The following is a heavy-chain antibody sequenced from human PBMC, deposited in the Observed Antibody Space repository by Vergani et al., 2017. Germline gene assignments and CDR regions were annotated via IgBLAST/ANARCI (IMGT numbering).Heavy chain of an antibody. CDR1: GYTFTSYA. V-gene: IGHV7-4-1*02. CDR2: INTNTGNP. Sequence: QVQLVQSGSELKKPGASVKVSCTASGYTFTSYAMNWVRQAPGQGLEWMGWINTNTGNPTYAQGFTGRFVFSLDTSVSTAYLQISSLKAEDTAVYYCARDRGAPRTHPISGQLRKLGYYYGMDVWGQGTTVTVSS. D-gene: IGHD7-27*01. CDR3: ARDRGAPRTHPISGQLRKLGYYYGMDV. J-gene: IGHJ6*02.